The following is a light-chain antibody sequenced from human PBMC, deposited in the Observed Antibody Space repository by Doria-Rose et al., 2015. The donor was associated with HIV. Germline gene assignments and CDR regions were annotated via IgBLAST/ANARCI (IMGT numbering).Light chain of an antibody. CDR2: QDN. CDR1: KLGDKY. J-gene: IGLJ2*01. V-gene: IGLV3-1*01. CDR3: QAWDSTTVV. Sequence: PSLSVSPGQTAGIKCSGDKLGDKYACWYQQKSGQSPVLVIYQDNKRPSGIPERFSGSNSGNTATLTISGTQAMDEADYYCQAWDSTTVVFGGGTKLTVL.